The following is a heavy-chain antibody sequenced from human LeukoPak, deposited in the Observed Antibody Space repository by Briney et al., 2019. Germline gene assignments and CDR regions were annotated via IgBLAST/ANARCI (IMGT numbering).Heavy chain of an antibody. V-gene: IGHV3-30*04. Sequence: GGFLRLSCAASGFTFGSYAMHWVRQAPGKGLEWVAVISYDGSNKYYADSVKGRFTISRDNSKNTLYLQMNSLRAEDTAVYYCAREGYSSSWYVVGSPTDYWGQGTLVTVSS. CDR1: GFTFGSYA. D-gene: IGHD6-13*01. CDR2: ISYDGSNK. CDR3: AREGYSSSWYVVGSPTDY. J-gene: IGHJ4*02.